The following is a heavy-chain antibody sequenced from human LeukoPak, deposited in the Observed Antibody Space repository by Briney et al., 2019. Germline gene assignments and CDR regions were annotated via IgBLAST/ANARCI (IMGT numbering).Heavy chain of an antibody. CDR3: ARAGCSSTSCYSHYYYYGMDV. J-gene: IGHJ6*04. D-gene: IGHD2-2*01. V-gene: IGHV4-34*01. CDR2: INHSGST. CDR1: GGSFSGYY. Sequence: SETLSLTCAVYGGSFSGYYWSWIRQPPGKGLEWIGEINHSGSTNYNPSLKSRVTISVDTSKNQFSLKLSSVTAADTAVYYYARAGCSSTSCYSHYYYYGMDVWGKGTTVTVSS.